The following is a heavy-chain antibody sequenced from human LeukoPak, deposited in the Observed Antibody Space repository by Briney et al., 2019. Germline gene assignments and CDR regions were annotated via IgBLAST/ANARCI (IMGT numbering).Heavy chain of an antibody. CDR3: ANPNSGWYNY. CDR2: ISGDGGST. CDR1: GFTFDDYA. J-gene: IGHJ4*02. Sequence: GGSLRLSCAASGFTFDDYAMHWVRQAPGKGLEWVSLISGDGGSTYYADSVKGRFTISRDSSKNSLYLQMNSLRTEDTALYYCANPNSGWYNYWGQGTLVTVSS. D-gene: IGHD6-19*01. V-gene: IGHV3-43*02.